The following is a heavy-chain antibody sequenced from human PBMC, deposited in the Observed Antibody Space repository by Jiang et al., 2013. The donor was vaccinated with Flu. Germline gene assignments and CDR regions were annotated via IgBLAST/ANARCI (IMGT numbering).Heavy chain of an antibody. J-gene: IGHJ4*02. CDR3: ARISHSTSPH. Sequence: QTLSLTCAISGDSVSSNSAAWNWIRQSPSRGLEWLGRTYYRSRWYNDYAVSVRSRITVNPDTSKSQFSLQLNSVTPEDTAVYYCARISHSTSPHWGQGTLVTVSS. CDR2: TYYRSRWYN. CDR1: GDSVSSNSAA. V-gene: IGHV6-1*01. D-gene: IGHD2-2*01.